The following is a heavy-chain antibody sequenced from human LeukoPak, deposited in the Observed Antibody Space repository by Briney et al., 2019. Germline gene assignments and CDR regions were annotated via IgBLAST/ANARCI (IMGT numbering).Heavy chain of an antibody. CDR3: ARGPLNLNQYGSGSYYKSVV. CDR1: GYTFTSYD. Sequence: GASVKVSCKASGYTFTSYDINWVRQATGQGLEWMGWMNPNSSNTGYAQKFQGRVTMTRNTSISTAYMELSSLRSEDTAVYYCARGPLNLNQYGSGSYYKSVVWGQGTLVTVSS. CDR2: MNPNSSNT. D-gene: IGHD3-10*01. J-gene: IGHJ4*02. V-gene: IGHV1-8*01.